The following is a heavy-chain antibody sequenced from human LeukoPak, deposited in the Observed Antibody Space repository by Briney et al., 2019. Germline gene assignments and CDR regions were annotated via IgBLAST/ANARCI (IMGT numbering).Heavy chain of an antibody. D-gene: IGHD2-15*01. Sequence: ASVKVSCKASGYTFIGYYMHWVRQAPGQGLEWMGWINPNSGGTNYAEKFQGRVTMTRDTSISTAYMELSSLRSDDTAVYYCARESSQVVVAAIPGYWGQGTLVTVS. V-gene: IGHV1-2*02. CDR2: INPNSGGT. CDR1: GYTFIGYY. J-gene: IGHJ4*02. CDR3: ARESSQVVVAAIPGY.